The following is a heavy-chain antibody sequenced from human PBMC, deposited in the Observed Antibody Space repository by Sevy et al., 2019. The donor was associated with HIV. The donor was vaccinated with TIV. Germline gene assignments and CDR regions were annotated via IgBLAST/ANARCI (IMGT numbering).Heavy chain of an antibody. CDR3: AKEGYSSGYAGAFNI. J-gene: IGHJ3*02. CDR2: VSFHGGSQ. D-gene: IGHD3-22*01. V-gene: IGHV3-30*04. Sequence: GGSLRLSCSASGFSFRTSVMHWVRQAPGKGLEWVALVSFHGGSQYPSDSVKGRFTISRDNSKNTLYLQLNSLRPEDTGVYYCAKEGYSSGYAGAFNIWGQGTLVTVSS. CDR1: GFSFRTSV.